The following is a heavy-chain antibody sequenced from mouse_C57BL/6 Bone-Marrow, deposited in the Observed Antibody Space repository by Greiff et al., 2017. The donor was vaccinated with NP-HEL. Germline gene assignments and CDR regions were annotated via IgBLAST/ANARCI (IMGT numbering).Heavy chain of an antibody. CDR1: GFTFSNYW. D-gene: IGHD2-4*01. CDR2: IRLKSDNYAT. Sequence: EVQVVESGGGLVQPGGSMKLSCVASGFTFSNYWMNWVRQSPEKGLEWVAQIRLKSDNYATHYAESVKGRFTISRDDSKSSVYLQMNNLRAEDTGIYYCTGRGDDFLFAYWGQGTLVTVSA. J-gene: IGHJ3*01. CDR3: TGRGDDFLFAY. V-gene: IGHV6-3*01.